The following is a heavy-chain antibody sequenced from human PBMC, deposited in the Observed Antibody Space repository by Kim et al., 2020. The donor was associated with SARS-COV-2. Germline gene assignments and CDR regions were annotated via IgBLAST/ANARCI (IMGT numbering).Heavy chain of an antibody. CDR1: GFPFSSHA. Sequence: GGSLRLSCAASGFPFSSHALSWVRQAPGKGLEWVSSISVRGDNMYYADSVKGRLTISRDNSKNTLFLQMDSLRAEDTAVYYCAKVASTVTTYYFYYMDVWGKGTSVTVSS. D-gene: IGHD4-17*01. CDR3: AKVASTVTTYYFYYMDV. J-gene: IGHJ6*03. V-gene: IGHV3-23*01. CDR2: ISVRGDNM.